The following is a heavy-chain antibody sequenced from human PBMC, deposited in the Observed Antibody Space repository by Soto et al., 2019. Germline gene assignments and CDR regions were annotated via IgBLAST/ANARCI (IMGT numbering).Heavy chain of an antibody. V-gene: IGHV3-48*01. Sequence: EVQLVESGGGLVQPGGSLRLSCAASGFTFSSYSMNWVRQATGKGLEWVSYISSSSSTIYYADSVKGLFTISRDNAKYSLYLQMNSLRAEDTAVYYCARANYYGSPGDFDYWGQGTLVTVSS. CDR2: ISSSSSTI. J-gene: IGHJ4*02. CDR1: GFTFSSYS. CDR3: ARANYYGSPGDFDY. D-gene: IGHD3-10*01.